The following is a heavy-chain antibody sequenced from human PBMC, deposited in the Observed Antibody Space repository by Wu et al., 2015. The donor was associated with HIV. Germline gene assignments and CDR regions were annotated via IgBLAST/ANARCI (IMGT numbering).Heavy chain of an antibody. D-gene: IGHD1-26*01. V-gene: IGHV1-18*01. CDR2: ISAYNGNT. CDR1: GYNFASYG. CDR3: ARDSGRLDDAFDI. Sequence: QIRLFQSPDEVKKPGASVRVSCQASGYNFASYGINWVRQTPGQGLEWMGWISAYNGNTNYAQKLQGRVTMTTDTSTSTAYMELRSLRSDDTAVYYCARDSGRLDDAFDIWGQGTMVTVSS. J-gene: IGHJ3*02.